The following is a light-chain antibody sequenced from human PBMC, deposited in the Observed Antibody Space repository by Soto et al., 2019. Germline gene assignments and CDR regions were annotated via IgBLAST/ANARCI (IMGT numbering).Light chain of an antibody. CDR3: QRYDDAPLT. CDR1: QGISNY. CDR2: SAS. V-gene: IGKV1-27*01. J-gene: IGKJ4*01. Sequence: DIQMTQSPSSLSASVGDRVTMTCRASQGISNYLVWYQQQPGKVPKLLIYSASTLHSGVPSRFSGSGSGTDFTLTISSLQPEDVGTYYCQRYDDAPLTFGRGTKVEIK.